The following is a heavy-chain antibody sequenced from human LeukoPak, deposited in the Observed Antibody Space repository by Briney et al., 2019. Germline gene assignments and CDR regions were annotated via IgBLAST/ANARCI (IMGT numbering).Heavy chain of an antibody. J-gene: IGHJ5*02. Sequence: GASVKVSCKASGYTFTSYYMHWVRQAPGQGLEWMGIINPSGGSTSYAQKFQGRVTMTRDTSTSTVYMELSSLRSEDTAVYYCARDLVAMVRGVGNWFDPSGQGTLVTVSS. CDR2: INPSGGST. V-gene: IGHV1-46*01. D-gene: IGHD3-10*01. CDR3: ARDLVAMVRGVGNWFDP. CDR1: GYTFTSYY.